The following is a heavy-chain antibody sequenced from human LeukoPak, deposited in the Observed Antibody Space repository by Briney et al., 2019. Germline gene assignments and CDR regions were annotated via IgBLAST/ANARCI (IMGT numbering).Heavy chain of an antibody. CDR2: IYYSGST. CDR1: GGSISSYY. J-gene: IGHJ4*02. Sequence: PSETLSLTCTVSGGSISSYYWSWIRQPPGKGLEWIGYIYYSGSTNYNPSLKSRVTISVDTSKNQFSLKLSSVTAADTAVYYCARQAAAADYYFDYWGQGTLVTVSS. CDR3: ARQAAAADYYFDY. V-gene: IGHV4-59*08. D-gene: IGHD6-13*01.